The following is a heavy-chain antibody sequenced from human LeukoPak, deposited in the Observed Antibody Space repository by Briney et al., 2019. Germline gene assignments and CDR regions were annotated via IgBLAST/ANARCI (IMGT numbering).Heavy chain of an antibody. CDR2: INHSGST. CDR1: GGSFSGYY. J-gene: IGHJ6*02. Sequence: SETLSLTCAVYGGSFSGYYWSWIRQPPGKGLEWIGEINHSGSTNYNPSLKSRVTISVDTSKNQFSLKLSSVTAADTAVYYCASGSQRNYYYYGMDVWGQGTTVTVSS. V-gene: IGHV4-34*01. CDR3: ASGSQRNYYYYGMDV.